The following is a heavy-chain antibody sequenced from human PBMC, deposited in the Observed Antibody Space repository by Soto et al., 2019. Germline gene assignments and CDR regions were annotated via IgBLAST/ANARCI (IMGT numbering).Heavy chain of an antibody. V-gene: IGHV1-69*13. CDR3: ARSREMATTYDY. CDR2: IIPIFGTA. J-gene: IGHJ4*02. CDR1: GGTFSSYA. Sequence: GASVKVSCKASGGTFSSYAISWVRQAPGQGLEWMGGIIPIFGTANYAQKFQGRVTITADESTSTAYMELSSLRSEDTAVYYCARSREMATTYDYWGQGTLVTVSS. D-gene: IGHD5-12*01.